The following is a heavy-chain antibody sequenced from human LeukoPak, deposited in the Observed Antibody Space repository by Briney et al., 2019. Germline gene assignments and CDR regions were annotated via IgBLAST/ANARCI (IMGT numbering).Heavy chain of an antibody. D-gene: IGHD1-14*01. CDR2: ISGSGTGT. J-gene: IGHJ4*02. Sequence: GGSLRLSCAASGFTFSSYAMNWVRQAPGKGLEWVSGISGSGTGTYYEDSVKGRFTISRDNSKNTLYLQMNSLRAEDTAVYYCAKGRYDADYWGQGTLVTVSS. CDR1: GFTFSSYA. V-gene: IGHV3-23*02. CDR3: AKGRYDADY.